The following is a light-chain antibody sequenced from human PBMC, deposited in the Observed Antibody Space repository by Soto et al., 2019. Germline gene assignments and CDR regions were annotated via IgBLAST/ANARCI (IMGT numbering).Light chain of an antibody. V-gene: IGLV1-51*01. J-gene: IGLJ2*01. CDR2: DIN. CDR1: SSNIGNNY. CDR3: GTWDSSLSAVV. Sequence: QSVLTQPPSVSAAPGQKLTISCSGSSSNIGNNYVSWYQQLPGTAPKLLIYDINKRPSGIPDRFSGSKSGTSATLGITGLQTGDEADYYCGTWDSSLSAVVFGGGTKVTVL.